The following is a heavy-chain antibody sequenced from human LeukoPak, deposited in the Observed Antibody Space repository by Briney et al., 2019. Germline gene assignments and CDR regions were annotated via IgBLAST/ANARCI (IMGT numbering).Heavy chain of an antibody. Sequence: PGRSLRLSCAASGFTFDDYAMHWVRQAPGKGLEWVSGISWNSGSIGYADSVKGRFTISRDNAKSSLYLQMNSLRAEDMALYYCAKGGIAVAVWYSDYFDYWGQGTLVTVSS. V-gene: IGHV3-9*03. D-gene: IGHD6-19*01. J-gene: IGHJ4*02. CDR1: GFTFDDYA. CDR3: AKGGIAVAVWYSDYFDY. CDR2: ISWNSGSI.